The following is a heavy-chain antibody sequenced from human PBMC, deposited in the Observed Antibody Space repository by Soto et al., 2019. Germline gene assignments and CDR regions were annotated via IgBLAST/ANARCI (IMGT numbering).Heavy chain of an antibody. Sequence: RRLSCAASGFTFSSYGMHWVRQAPGKGLEWVAVIWYDGSNKYYADSVKGRFTISRDNSKNTLYLQMNSLRAEDTAVYYCARVGTRYFDWLLLFYFDYWGQGTLVTVSS. J-gene: IGHJ4*02. D-gene: IGHD3-9*01. V-gene: IGHV3-33*01. CDR2: IWYDGSNK. CDR3: ARVGTRYFDWLLLFYFDY. CDR1: GFTFSSYG.